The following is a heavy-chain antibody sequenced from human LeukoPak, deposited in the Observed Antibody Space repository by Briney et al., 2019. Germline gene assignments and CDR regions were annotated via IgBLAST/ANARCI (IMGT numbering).Heavy chain of an antibody. CDR3: TRDPRNLAS. CDR2: ISGSGGST. D-gene: IGHD6-6*01. CDR1: GFTFSSYA. V-gene: IGHV3-23*01. Sequence: GGSLRLSCAASGFTFSSYAMSWVRQAPGKGLDWVSGISGSGGSTYYADSVKGRFTISSDNSKNTLYLQLDSLRVEDTAVYYCTRDPRNLASWGQGPLVTVSS. J-gene: IGHJ4*02.